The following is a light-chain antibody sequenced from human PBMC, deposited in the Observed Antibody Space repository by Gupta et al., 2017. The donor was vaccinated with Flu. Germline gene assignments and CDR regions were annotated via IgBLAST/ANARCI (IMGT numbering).Light chain of an antibody. CDR1: QSIASN. CDR3: QQEDNLPLT. CDR2: GAS. V-gene: IGKV3-15*01. Sequence: PATLSVSPGETATLSCRASQSIASNLAWYQQKPGQAPRLLIYGASTRATGIPDRFSGSWSGTEFTLTISSLQSEDFAVYSCQQEDNLPLTFGPGTKVDV. J-gene: IGKJ3*01.